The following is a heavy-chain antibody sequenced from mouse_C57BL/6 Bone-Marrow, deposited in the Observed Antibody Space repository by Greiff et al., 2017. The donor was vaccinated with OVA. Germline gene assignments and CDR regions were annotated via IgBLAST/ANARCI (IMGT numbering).Heavy chain of an antibody. D-gene: IGHD1-1*01. J-gene: IGHJ2*01. V-gene: IGHV3-6*01. CDR1: GYSITSGYY. CDR3: ARQGYGSSPFDY. Sequence: EVQLKESGPGLVKPSQSLSLTCSVTGYSITSGYYWNWIRQFPGNKLEWMGYISYDGSNNYNPSLKNRISITRDTSKNQFFLKLNSVTTEDTATYYCARQGYGSSPFDYWGQGTTLTVSS. CDR2: ISYDGSN.